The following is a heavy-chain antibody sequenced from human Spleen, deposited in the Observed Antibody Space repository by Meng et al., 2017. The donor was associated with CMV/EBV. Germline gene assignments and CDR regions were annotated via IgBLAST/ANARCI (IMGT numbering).Heavy chain of an antibody. CDR1: GYSVSMYTAA. Sequence: VQLPQSCPGLFQPSQTLSLTCAISGYSVSMYTAALNWIRQSPSRGLEWLGRTSYRSNWYNGYAVYVKSRITINPDTPKNQFSLQLNSVTPEDTAMYYCARSGSSGWIDYWGQGTLVTVSS. CDR2: TSYRSNWYN. D-gene: IGHD6-19*01. V-gene: IGHV6-1*01. CDR3: ARSGSSGWIDY. J-gene: IGHJ4*02.